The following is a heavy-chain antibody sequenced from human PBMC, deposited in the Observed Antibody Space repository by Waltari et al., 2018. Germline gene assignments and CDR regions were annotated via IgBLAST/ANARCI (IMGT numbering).Heavy chain of an antibody. Sequence: EVQLVQSGAEVKKPGESLKISWKGSGYRFTSYWIGWVPQMPGKGLEWMGIIYPGDSDTRYSPSFQGQVTISADKSISTAYLQWSSLKASDTAMYYCATPAVPSEGGMDVWGQGTTVTVSS. V-gene: IGHV5-51*03. CDR1: GYRFTSYW. CDR3: ATPAVPSEGGMDV. J-gene: IGHJ6*02. CDR2: IYPGDSDT. D-gene: IGHD2-2*01.